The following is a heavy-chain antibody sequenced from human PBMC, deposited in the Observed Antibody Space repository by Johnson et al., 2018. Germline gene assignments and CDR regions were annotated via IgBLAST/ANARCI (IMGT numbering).Heavy chain of an antibody. CDR1: GFTFSSYA. Sequence: QVQLVQSGGGVVQPGRSLRLSCAASGFTFSSYAMHWVRQAPGKGLEWVAVISYDGSNKYYADSVKGRFTISRDNSKNTLYRQMNSLRAEDTAVYYWAAVAVAYYYYYMDVWGKGTTVTVSS. CDR3: AAVAVAYYYYYMDV. D-gene: IGHD6-19*01. CDR2: ISYDGSNK. J-gene: IGHJ6*03. V-gene: IGHV3-30-3*01.